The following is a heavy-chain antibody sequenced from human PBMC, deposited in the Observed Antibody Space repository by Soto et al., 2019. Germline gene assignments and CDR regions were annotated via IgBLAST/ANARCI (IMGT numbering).Heavy chain of an antibody. Sequence: EVPLLESGGGLVQPGGSLRLSCAASGFTFSNNYVTWFRQAPGKGLEWISTMSGSAGTSYYADSVKGRFTISRDNSKKTAYLQMDILRGEDTAIYYCAKSLFANTTEGANWGQGTLVTVSS. CDR2: MSGSAGTS. V-gene: IGHV3-23*01. CDR3: AKSLFANTTEGAN. D-gene: IGHD1-26*01. CDR1: GFTFSNNY. J-gene: IGHJ4*01.